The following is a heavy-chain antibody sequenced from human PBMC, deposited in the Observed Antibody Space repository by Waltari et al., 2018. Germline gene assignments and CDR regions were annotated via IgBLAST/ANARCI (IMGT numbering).Heavy chain of an antibody. CDR1: GVSITSNRHY. V-gene: IGHV4-39*01. CDR3: ATYIGASVGTAAFDV. CDR2: MSYSGAT. D-gene: IGHD5-12*01. J-gene: IGHJ3*01. Sequence: QLQLQESGPGLVKPSETLSLTCSVSGVSITSNRHYWGWIRQPPGQGLEWIGTMSYSGATYSSPSLKSRVTISRDTSKNQLSLKVGSVTAADTAVYYCATYIGASVGTAAFDVWGQGTMVTVSS.